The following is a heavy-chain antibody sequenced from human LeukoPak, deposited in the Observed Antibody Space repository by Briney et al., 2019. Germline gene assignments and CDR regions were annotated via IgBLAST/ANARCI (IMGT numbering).Heavy chain of an antibody. V-gene: IGHV6-1*01. Sequence: RSQTLSLTCALSGDILSSINGAWNWVRQSPSRGLEWLGRTYYRSKWYDEYAESMRGRITINPDTSMNQYSLHLLSVTPEDTAVYYCARDLGNTGWYTFDYWGQGILVTVSP. CDR1: GDILSSINGA. CDR3: ARDLGNTGWYTFDY. CDR2: TYYRSKWYD. J-gene: IGHJ4*02. D-gene: IGHD6-19*01.